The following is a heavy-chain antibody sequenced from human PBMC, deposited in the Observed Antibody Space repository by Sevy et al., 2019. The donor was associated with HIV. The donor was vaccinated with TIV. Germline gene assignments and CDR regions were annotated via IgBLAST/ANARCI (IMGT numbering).Heavy chain of an antibody. CDR1: GFTFSNAW. CDR3: TTDRGYCSSTSCSMEYFQH. CDR2: IKSKTDGGTT. Sequence: GGSLRLSCAASGFTFSNAWMSWVRQAPGKGLEWVGRIKSKTDGGTTDYAAPVKGRFTISRDDSKNTQYLQMNSLKTEDTAVYYCTTDRGYCSSTSCSMEYFQHWGQGTLVTVSS. J-gene: IGHJ1*01. V-gene: IGHV3-15*01. D-gene: IGHD2-2*01.